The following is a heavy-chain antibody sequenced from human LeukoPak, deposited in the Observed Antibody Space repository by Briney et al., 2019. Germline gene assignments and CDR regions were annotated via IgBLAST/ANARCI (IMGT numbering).Heavy chain of an antibody. CDR2: IRYDGSNK. D-gene: IGHD3-9*01. CDR1: GFTFSSYG. CDR3: AKDTAYYDILTGGVYYFDY. Sequence: GGSLRLSCAASGFTFSSYGMHWVRQAPGKGLEWVAFIRYDGSNKYYADSVKGRFTISRDNSKNTLYLQMNSLGAEDTAVYYCAKDTAYYDILTGGVYYFDYWGQGTLVTVSS. J-gene: IGHJ4*02. V-gene: IGHV3-30*02.